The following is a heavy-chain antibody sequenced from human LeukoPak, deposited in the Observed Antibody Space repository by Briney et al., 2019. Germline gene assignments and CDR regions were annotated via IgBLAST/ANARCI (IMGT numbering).Heavy chain of an antibody. Sequence: PSETLSLTCTVSGGSISSGDYYWSWIRQPPGKGLEWIGYIYYSGSTYYNPSLKSRVTISVDTSKNQFPLKLSSVTAADTAVYYCARAIYDSSGYYPGEFDHWGQGTLVTVSS. D-gene: IGHD3-22*01. CDR1: GGSISSGDYY. CDR3: ARAIYDSSGYYPGEFDH. CDR2: IYYSGST. V-gene: IGHV4-30-4*08. J-gene: IGHJ4*02.